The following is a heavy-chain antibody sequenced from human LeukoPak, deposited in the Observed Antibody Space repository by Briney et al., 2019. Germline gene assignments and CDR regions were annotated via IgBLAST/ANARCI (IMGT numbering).Heavy chain of an antibody. Sequence: ASVKVSCKASGYTFTSYGISWVRQAPGQGLEWMGWISAYNGNTNYAQKLQGRVTMTTDTSTSTAYMELRSLRSDDTAVYYCARDLRYYYDSSGYSPGVFDYWGQGTLVTVSS. V-gene: IGHV1-18*01. J-gene: IGHJ4*02. CDR3: ARDLRYYYDSSGYSPGVFDY. CDR1: GYTFTSYG. D-gene: IGHD3-22*01. CDR2: ISAYNGNT.